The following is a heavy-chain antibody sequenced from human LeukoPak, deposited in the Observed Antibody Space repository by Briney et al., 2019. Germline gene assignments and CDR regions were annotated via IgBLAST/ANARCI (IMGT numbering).Heavy chain of an antibody. J-gene: IGHJ4*02. V-gene: IGHV3-23*01. D-gene: IGHD2-15*01. Sequence: GGSLRLSCSASGFTFSNYAMSWVRQAPGKGLEWVSAINDGVGRAFYADAVRGRFTISRDSSKNTVYLQMNYLRTDDTAVYYCASHGYYCLDYWGQGTLVTVSS. CDR2: INDGVGRA. CDR1: GFTFSNYA. CDR3: ASHGYYCLDY.